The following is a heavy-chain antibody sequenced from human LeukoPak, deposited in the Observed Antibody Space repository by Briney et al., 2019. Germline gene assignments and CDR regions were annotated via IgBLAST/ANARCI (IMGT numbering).Heavy chain of an antibody. Sequence: GASVKVSCKASGYTFSSYYMHWVRQAPGQGLEWMRVFNPSGGSTSYAQKFQGRVTMTEDTSTDTAYMELSSLRSEDTAVYYCAMSTKKSSYDILTGYYPPFDYWGQGTLVTVSS. CDR2: FNPSGGST. D-gene: IGHD3-9*01. CDR3: AMSTKKSSYDILTGYYPPFDY. CDR1: GYTFSSYY. V-gene: IGHV1-46*01. J-gene: IGHJ4*02.